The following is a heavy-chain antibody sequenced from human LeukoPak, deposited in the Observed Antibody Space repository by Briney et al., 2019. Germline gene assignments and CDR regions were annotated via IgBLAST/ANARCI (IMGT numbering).Heavy chain of an antibody. J-gene: IGHJ4*02. CDR3: ARHAGREGAIFAFDY. D-gene: IGHD1-26*01. V-gene: IGHV4-34*01. Sequence: SETLSLTCAVYGGSFSGYYWSWIRQPPGKGLEWIGEINHSGSTNYNPSLKSRVTISVDTAKNQFSLKLSSVTAADTAVYYCARHAGREGAIFAFDYWGQGTLVTVSS. CDR2: INHSGST. CDR1: GGSFSGYY.